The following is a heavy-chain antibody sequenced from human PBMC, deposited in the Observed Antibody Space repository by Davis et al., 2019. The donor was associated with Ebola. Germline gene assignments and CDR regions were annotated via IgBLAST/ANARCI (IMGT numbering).Heavy chain of an antibody. CDR1: GGTFSSYA. D-gene: IGHD5-12*01. CDR2: INPNSGGT. J-gene: IGHJ4*02. CDR3: ARGLGGYDSDFDY. V-gene: IGHV1-2*02. Sequence: ASVKVSCKASGGTFSSYAISWVRQAPGQGLEWMGWINPNSGGTNYAQKFQGRVTMTRDTSISTAYMELSRLRSDDTAVYYCARGLGGYDSDFDYWGQGTLVTVSS.